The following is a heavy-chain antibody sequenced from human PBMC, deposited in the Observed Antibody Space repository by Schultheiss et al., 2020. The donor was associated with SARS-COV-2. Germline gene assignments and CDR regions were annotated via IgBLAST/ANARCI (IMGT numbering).Heavy chain of an antibody. CDR2: ISGRGAST. D-gene: IGHD3-3*01. CDR3: ARAGAYDFWSGADYYMDV. V-gene: IGHV3-23*01. Sequence: GGSLRLSCAASGFTFSSFGMSWVRQAPGKGLEWVSGISGRGASTYYADSVKGRFTISRDNSKNTLYLQMNSLRAEDTAVYYCARAGAYDFWSGADYYMDVWGKGTTVTVSS. CDR1: GFTFSSFG. J-gene: IGHJ6*03.